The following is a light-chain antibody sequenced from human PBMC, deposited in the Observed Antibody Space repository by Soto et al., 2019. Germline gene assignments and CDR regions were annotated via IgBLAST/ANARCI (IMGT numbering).Light chain of an antibody. J-gene: IGLJ1*01. CDR3: RSYTSSSTFV. Sequence: QSALTQPASVSGSPGQSITISCTGTSSDVGAYNYVSWYQQYPGKAPKLMIYEVSNRPSGVSNRFSGSKSGNTASLTISGLQAEDEADYYCRSYTSSSTFVFGTGTKVTVL. V-gene: IGLV2-14*01. CDR2: EVS. CDR1: SSDVGAYNY.